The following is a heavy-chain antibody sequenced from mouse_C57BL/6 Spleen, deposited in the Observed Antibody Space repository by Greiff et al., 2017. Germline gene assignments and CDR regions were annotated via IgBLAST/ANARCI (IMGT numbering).Heavy chain of an antibody. J-gene: IGHJ2*01. Sequence: QVQLQQPGAELVKPGASVKLSCKASGYTFTSYWMHWVKQRPGQGLEWIGMIHPNSGSTNYNEKFKSKATLTVDKSSSTAYMQRSSLTSEDSAVYYCAREGKNPWYYFDYWGQGTTLTVSS. CDR3: AREGKNPWYYFDY. V-gene: IGHV1-64*01. CDR1: GYTFTSYW. CDR2: IHPNSGST.